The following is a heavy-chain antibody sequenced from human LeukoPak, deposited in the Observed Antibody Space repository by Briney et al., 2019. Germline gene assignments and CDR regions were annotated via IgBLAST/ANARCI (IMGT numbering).Heavy chain of an antibody. CDR1: GFTFDDYA. CDR3: AKDSRYSSGWYGGY. CDR2: ISGDGGST. V-gene: IGHV3-43*02. J-gene: IGHJ4*02. D-gene: IGHD6-19*01. Sequence: GGSLRLSCAASGFTFDDYAMHWPRRAPGKGLEWVSLISGDGGSTYYADSVKGRFTISRDNSKNSLYLQMNSLSTEDTALYYCAKDSRYSSGWYGGYWGQGTLVTVSS.